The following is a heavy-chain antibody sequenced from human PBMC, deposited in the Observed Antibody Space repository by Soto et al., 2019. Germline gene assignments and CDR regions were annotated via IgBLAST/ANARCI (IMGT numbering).Heavy chain of an antibody. D-gene: IGHD2-2*01. J-gene: IGHJ4*01. CDR2: IYYSGST. Sequence: QLQLQESGPGLVKPSETLYLTCTVSGGSISSSSYYWGWIRQPPGKGLEWIGSIYYSGSTYYNQSLKSRVTISVDTSKNQFYLKLSSVTAADTTVYYWARRRAECSSPSCYANIDYWGHGTLGTVSS. V-gene: IGHV4-39*01. CDR3: ARRRAECSSPSCYANIDY. CDR1: GGSISSSSYY.